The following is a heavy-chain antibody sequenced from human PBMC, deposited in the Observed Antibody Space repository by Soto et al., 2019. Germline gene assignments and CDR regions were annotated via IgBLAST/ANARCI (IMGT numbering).Heavy chain of an antibody. CDR2: MNPNSGNT. J-gene: IGHJ3*02. CDR3: ARPQRTPSRSGYSYGNAFDI. CDR1: GYTFTSYD. V-gene: IGHV1-8*01. D-gene: IGHD5-18*01. Sequence: ASVKVSCKASGYTFTSYDINWVRQATGQGLEWMGWMNPNSGNTGDAQKFQGRVTMTRNTSISSAYMELSSLRSEDTAVYYCARPQRTPSRSGYSYGNAFDIWGQGTMVTVSS.